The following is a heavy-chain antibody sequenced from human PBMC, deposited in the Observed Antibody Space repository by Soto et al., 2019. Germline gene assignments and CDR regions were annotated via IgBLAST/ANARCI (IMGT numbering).Heavy chain of an antibody. CDR2: IYYSGST. Sequence: SETLSLTCTVSGGSISSSSYYWGWIRQPPGKGLEWIGSIYYSGSTHYNPSLKSRVTISVDTSKNQFSLKLSSVTAADTAVYYCARHGVWFGELGWFDPWGQGTLVTVSS. D-gene: IGHD3-10*01. CDR1: GGSISSSSYY. V-gene: IGHV4-39*01. J-gene: IGHJ5*02. CDR3: ARHGVWFGELGWFDP.